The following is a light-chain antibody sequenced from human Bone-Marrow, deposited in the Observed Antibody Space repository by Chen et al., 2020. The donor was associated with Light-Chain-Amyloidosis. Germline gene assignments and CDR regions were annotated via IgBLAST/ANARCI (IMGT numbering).Light chain of an antibody. V-gene: IGLV2-14*01. CDR2: EVS. CDR3: TSYTSSNTIL. Sequence: QSALTQPASVSGSPGQSITISCTGTSSDVGGYNYVSWYQHSPGKAPELIIYEVSKRPSVVSNRFSGSKSGNTASLTISGLQAEDETDYYCTSYTSSNTILFGGGTKLTVL. CDR1: SSDVGGYNY. J-gene: IGLJ2*01.